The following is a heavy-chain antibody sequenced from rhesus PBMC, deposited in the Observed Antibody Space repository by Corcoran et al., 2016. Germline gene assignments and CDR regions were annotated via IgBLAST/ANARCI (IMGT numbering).Heavy chain of an antibody. CDR1: GGSTSGYY. Sequence: QLQLQESGQGLVKPSETLSLTCAVSGGSTSGYYWRWIRQPLGKGLEWIGKIDVNIAGTNSNPSLKSRVTISKDTSKNQFSLKRGSVTAADTAVYYCARGYCSGIYCYGFDYWGQGVLVTVSS. CDR2: IDVNIAGT. CDR3: ARGYCSGIYCYGFDY. J-gene: IGHJ4*01. V-gene: IGHV4-81*01. D-gene: IGHD2-27*01.